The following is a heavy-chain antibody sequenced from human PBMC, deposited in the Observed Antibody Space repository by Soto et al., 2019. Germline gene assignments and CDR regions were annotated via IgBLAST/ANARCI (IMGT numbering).Heavy chain of an antibody. V-gene: IGHV4-31*03. CDR2: ISYSGST. D-gene: IGHD1-26*01. J-gene: IGHJ4*02. CDR3: ASGRSMMGAKTSFDD. Sequence: SKPLSLTCTVSGASVSSGSHFWTWIRQHPGKGLEWLGYISYSGSTYYNPSLNPSLKTRLSISIDTSENHFSLHLSSVNAADKAVYYCASGRSMMGAKTSFDDCGPGTLVTLAS. CDR1: GASVSSGSHF.